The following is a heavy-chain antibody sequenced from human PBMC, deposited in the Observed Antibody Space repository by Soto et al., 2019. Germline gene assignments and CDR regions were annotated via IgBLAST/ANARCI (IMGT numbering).Heavy chain of an antibody. Sequence: PSETLSLTCSVSGASVSSGTYCWSWIRQPPGKGLEWIGVIYYEGSTNYDPSLKSRVTFSIDTSKNHFSLTLTSVTAADTAVYYCARSHSGDDFGSRKYFDYWGQGSLVTVS. CDR3: ARSHSGDDFGSRKYFDY. CDR2: IYYEGST. CDR1: GASVSSGTYC. D-gene: IGHD5-12*01. V-gene: IGHV4-61*03. J-gene: IGHJ4*02.